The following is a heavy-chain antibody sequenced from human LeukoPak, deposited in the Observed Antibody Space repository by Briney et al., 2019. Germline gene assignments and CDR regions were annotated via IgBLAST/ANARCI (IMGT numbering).Heavy chain of an antibody. Sequence: SETLSLTCTVSGGSISSYYWSWIRQPPGKGLEWIGYIYYSGSTNYNPSRKSRVTISVDTSKNQFSLKLSSVTAADTAVYYCARAGYAISQGYFDYWGQGTLVTVSS. CDR3: ARAGYAISQGYFDY. V-gene: IGHV4-59*01. D-gene: IGHD2-2*01. CDR1: GGSISSYY. CDR2: IYYSGST. J-gene: IGHJ4*02.